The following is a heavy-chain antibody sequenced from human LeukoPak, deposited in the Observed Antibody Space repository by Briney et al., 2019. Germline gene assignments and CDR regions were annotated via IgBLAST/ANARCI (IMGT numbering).Heavy chain of an antibody. CDR3: ASGRHPVVVWVDY. V-gene: IGHV1-46*01. J-gene: IGHJ4*02. CDR2: INPSGGST. Sequence: GASVKVSCKASGYTFTSYYIHWVRQAPGQGLEWMGIINPSGGSTSYAQKFQGRVTMTRDMSTSTVYMELSSLRSEDTAVYYCASGRHPVVVWVDYWGQGTLVTVSS. CDR1: GYTFTSYY. D-gene: IGHD3-22*01.